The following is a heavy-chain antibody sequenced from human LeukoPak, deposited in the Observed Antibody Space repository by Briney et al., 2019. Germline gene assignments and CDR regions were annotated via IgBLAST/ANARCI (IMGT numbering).Heavy chain of an antibody. J-gene: IGHJ5*02. CDR2: INHSGST. CDR3: ASSPQAVAAKYNWFDP. V-gene: IGHV4-34*01. D-gene: IGHD6-19*01. CDR1: GGSFSGYY. Sequence: SETLSLTCAVYGGSFSGYYWSWIRQPPGKGLEWIREINHSGSTNYNPSLKSRVTISVDTSKNQFSLKLSSVTAADTAVYYCASSPQAVAAKYNWFDPWGQGTLVTVSS.